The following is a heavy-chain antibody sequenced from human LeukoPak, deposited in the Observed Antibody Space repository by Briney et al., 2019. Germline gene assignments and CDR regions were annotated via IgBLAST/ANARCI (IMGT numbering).Heavy chain of an antibody. CDR3: VKDWGVVVITMGLDY. CDR1: GFTFSSYA. CDR2: ISSNGGST. V-gene: IGHV3-64D*06. J-gene: IGHJ4*02. Sequence: PGGSLRLSCSASGFTFSSYAMHWVRQAPGKGLEYVSPISSNGGSTYYADSVKGRFTISRDNSKNTLYLQMSSLRAEDTAVYYCVKDWGVVVITMGLDYWGQGTLVTVSS. D-gene: IGHD3-22*01.